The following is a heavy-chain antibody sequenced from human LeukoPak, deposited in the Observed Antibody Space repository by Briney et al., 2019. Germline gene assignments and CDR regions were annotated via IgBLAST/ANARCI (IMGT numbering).Heavy chain of an antibody. CDR2: ISGSGHNT. CDR3: AKDLALYTGPYSGAYYSPIDF. V-gene: IGHV3-23*01. Sequence: GGSLRLSCAASGFTFSNYAMSWVRQAPGKGLEWVSSISGSGHNTYYADSVKGRFTISRDNSKNTLYLQIYSMRAEDKDVYYCAKDLALYTGPYSGAYYSPIDFWGQGTLVTVSS. J-gene: IGHJ4*02. CDR1: GFTFSNYA. D-gene: IGHD1-26*01.